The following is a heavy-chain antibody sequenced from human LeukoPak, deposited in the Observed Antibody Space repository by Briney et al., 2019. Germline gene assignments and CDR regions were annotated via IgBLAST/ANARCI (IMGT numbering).Heavy chain of an antibody. CDR3: ARRRLRANWFDP. D-gene: IGHD5-12*01. CDR2: INHSGST. J-gene: IGHJ5*02. Sequence: SETLSLTCAVYGGSFSGYYWSWIRQPPGKGLEWIGEINHSGSTNYNPSLKSRATISVDTSKNQFSLKLSSVTAADTAVYYCARRRLRANWFDPWGQGTLVTVSS. CDR1: GGSFSGYY. V-gene: IGHV4-34*01.